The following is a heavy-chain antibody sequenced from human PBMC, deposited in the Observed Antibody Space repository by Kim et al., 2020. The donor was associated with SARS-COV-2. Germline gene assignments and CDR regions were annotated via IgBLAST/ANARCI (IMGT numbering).Heavy chain of an antibody. D-gene: IGHD2-21*02. CDR2: ISGSGGNT. J-gene: IGHJ4*02. CDR3: AKASYCGGDCCHFDY. V-gene: IGHV3-23*01. Sequence: GGSLRLSCAASGFTFSSYAMSWVRQAPGKGLEWVSAISGSGGNTYYADSVKGRFTISRDNSKNTLYLQMNSLRAEDTAVYYCAKASYCGGDCCHFDYWGQGTLVTVSS. CDR1: GFTFSSYA.